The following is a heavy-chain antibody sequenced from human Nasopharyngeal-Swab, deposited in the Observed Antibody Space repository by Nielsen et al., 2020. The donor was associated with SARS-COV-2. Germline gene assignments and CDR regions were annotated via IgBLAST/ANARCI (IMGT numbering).Heavy chain of an antibody. CDR3: AKGGGYSYYYGMDV. D-gene: IGHD5-18*01. CDR2: ISGSGGST. J-gene: IGHJ6*02. V-gene: IGHV3-23*01. Sequence: GRYLRLDWAACGLTFISYAMSWVRQAPGEWLEWVSAISGSGGSTYYADSVKGRFTISRDNSKNTLYLQMNSLRAEDTAVYYCAKGGGYSYYYGMDVWGQGTTVTVSS. CDR1: GLTFISYA.